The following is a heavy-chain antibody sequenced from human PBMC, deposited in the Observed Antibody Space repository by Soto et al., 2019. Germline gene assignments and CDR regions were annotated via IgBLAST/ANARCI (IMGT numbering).Heavy chain of an antibody. V-gene: IGHV4-34*01. D-gene: IGHD3-10*01. CDR3: ARALLWFGESPYFDY. CDR2: INHSGST. J-gene: IGHJ4*02. Sequence: KPSETLSLTCAVYGGSFSGYYWSWIRQPPGKGLEWIGEINHSGSTNYNPSLKSRVTISVDTSKNQFSLKLSSVTAADTAVYYCARALLWFGESPYFDYWGQGTLVTVSS. CDR1: GGSFSGYY.